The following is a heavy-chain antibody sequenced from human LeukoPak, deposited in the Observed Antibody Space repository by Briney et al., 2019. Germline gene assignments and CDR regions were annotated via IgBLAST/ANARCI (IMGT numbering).Heavy chain of an antibody. CDR1: GFTFSSYA. CDR2: ISGSGGST. J-gene: IGHJ3*02. CDR3: AKTGTPRIRWPDAFDI. D-gene: IGHD4-23*01. V-gene: IGHV3-23*01. Sequence: GGSLRLSCAASGFTFSSYAMSWVRQAPGKGLEWVLAISGSGGSTYYADPVKGRFTISRDNSKNTLYLQINSLRAEDTAVYYCAKTGTPRIRWPDAFDIWGQGTMVTVSS.